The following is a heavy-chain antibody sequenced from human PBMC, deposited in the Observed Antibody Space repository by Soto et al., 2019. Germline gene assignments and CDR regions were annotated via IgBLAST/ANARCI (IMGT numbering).Heavy chain of an antibody. CDR1: GYTFTSYG. V-gene: IGHV1-18*01. D-gene: IGHD3-10*01. J-gene: IGHJ6*02. CDR3: ARDRAPPLLWFGELFSFYYYGMDV. CDR2: ISAYNGNT. Sequence: GASVKVSCKASGYTFTSYGISWVRPAPGQGLEWMGWISAYNGNTNYAQKLQSRVTMTTDTSTSTAYMELRSLRSDDTAVYYCARDRAPPLLWFGELFSFYYYGMDVWGQGTTVTVSS.